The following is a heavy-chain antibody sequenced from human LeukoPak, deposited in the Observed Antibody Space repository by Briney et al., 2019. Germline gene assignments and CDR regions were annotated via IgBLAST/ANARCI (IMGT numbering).Heavy chain of an antibody. D-gene: IGHD5-24*01. V-gene: IGHV4-38-2*01. CDR3: ARRGDGYNPDY. CDR1: GYSMISGYF. J-gene: IGHJ4*02. Sequence: SETLSLTWVVSGYSMISGYFGGWIRQSPGKGLEWIAYMHHSGTTYYNPSLKSRVTISVDTSKNQFSLKLRSVTAADTAVYYCARRGDGYNPDYWGQATLATVSS. CDR2: MHHSGTT.